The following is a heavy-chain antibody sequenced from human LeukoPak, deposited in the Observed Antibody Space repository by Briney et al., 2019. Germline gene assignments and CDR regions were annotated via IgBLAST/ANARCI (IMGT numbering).Heavy chain of an antibody. CDR2: IYYSGST. D-gene: IGHD5-12*01. V-gene: IGHV4-61*05. CDR1: GGSISSSSYY. CDR3: ARVEWLRFRWYAFDI. Sequence: PSETLSLTCTVSGGSISSSSYYWGWIRQPPGKGLEWIGYIYYSGSTNYNPSLKSRVTISVDTSKNQFSLKLSSVTAADTAVYYCARVEWLRFRWYAFDIWGQGTMVTVSS. J-gene: IGHJ3*02.